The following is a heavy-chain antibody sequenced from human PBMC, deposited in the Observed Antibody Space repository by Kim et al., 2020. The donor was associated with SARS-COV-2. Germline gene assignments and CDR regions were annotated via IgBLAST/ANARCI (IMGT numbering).Heavy chain of an antibody. V-gene: IGHV3-23*01. CDR2: ISGSGGST. CDR3: AKVQAGASWYFGVELHHYYYGMDV. Sequence: GGSLRLSCAASGFTLTSYAMSWVRQAPGKGLEWVSGISGSGGSTYYADSVKGRFTISRDNPKNTLYLQMNSLRVEDTAVYYCAKVQAGASWYFGVELHHYYYGMDVWGQGTTVTVSS. J-gene: IGHJ6*02. D-gene: IGHD6-13*01. CDR1: GFTLTSYA.